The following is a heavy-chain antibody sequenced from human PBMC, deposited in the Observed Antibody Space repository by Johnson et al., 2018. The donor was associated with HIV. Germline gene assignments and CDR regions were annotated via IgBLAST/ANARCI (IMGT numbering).Heavy chain of an antibody. D-gene: IGHD2-15*01. Sequence: VQLVESGGGLVQPGRSLRLSCAASGFTFDDYAMHWVRQAPGKGLEWVSGISWNSGSIGYADSVEGRFTISRENAKNSLYLQMNSLRAEDTALYYCAKDKGVVVKGAFDIWGQGTMVTVSS. J-gene: IGHJ3*02. CDR3: AKDKGVVVKGAFDI. V-gene: IGHV3-9*01. CDR1: GFTFDDYA. CDR2: ISWNSGSI.